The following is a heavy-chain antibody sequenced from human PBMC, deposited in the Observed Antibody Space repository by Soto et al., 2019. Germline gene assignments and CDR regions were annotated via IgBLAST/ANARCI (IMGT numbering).Heavy chain of an antibody. Sequence: EVQLLESGGGFVQPGGSLRLSCAASGFTFSDYAMTWVRQAPGKGLEWVSAITSSGSSTYYAESVKGRFTISRDNSKSTLYVQMNSLRAEDTATYYCAKGAEGYVVSSLDYWGQGTLVTVSS. J-gene: IGHJ4*02. CDR2: ITSSGSST. V-gene: IGHV3-23*01. D-gene: IGHD5-12*01. CDR3: AKGAEGYVVSSLDY. CDR1: GFTFSDYA.